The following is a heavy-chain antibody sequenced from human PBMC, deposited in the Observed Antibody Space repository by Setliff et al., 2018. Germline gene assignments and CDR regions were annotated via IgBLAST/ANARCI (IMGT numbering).Heavy chain of an antibody. J-gene: IGHJ4*02. CDR2: MNPNSGNT. D-gene: IGHD3-10*01. V-gene: IGHV1-8*01. Sequence: ASVKVSCKASGYTFTSYDINWVRQAPGQGLEWIGWMNPNSGNTGFAQNFQGRVTMTRNTSISTAYMELSALRSDDTAVYYCARRFSSGNYNNLGYWGQGALVTV. CDR1: GYTFTSYD. CDR3: ARRFSSGNYNNLGY.